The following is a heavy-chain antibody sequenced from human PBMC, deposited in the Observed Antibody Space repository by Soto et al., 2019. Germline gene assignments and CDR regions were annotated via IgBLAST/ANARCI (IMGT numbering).Heavy chain of an antibody. CDR2: TYYRSKWHN. CDR3: ARDGTTATTGLYYYYYYGMDV. J-gene: IGHJ6*02. D-gene: IGHD4-17*01. Sequence: SQTLSLTCAISGDSVSSNSAAWNWIRQSPSRGLEWLGRTYYRSKWHNDYAVSVKSRITINPDTSKNQFSLQLNSVTPEDTAVYYCARDGTTATTGLYYYYYYGMDVWGQGTTVTVSS. V-gene: IGHV6-1*01. CDR1: GDSVSSNSAA.